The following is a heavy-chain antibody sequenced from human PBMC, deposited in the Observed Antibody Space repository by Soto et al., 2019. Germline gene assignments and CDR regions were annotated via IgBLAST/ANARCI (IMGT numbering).Heavy chain of an antibody. J-gene: IGHJ6*02. V-gene: IGHV3-48*03. CDR2: ICTSGKTI. Sequence: SLRLSCAVSGFTFSSYEMNWVRQAPGKGLEWVSYICTSGKTIYYADSLRGRFTISRDNAKNSLYLQMNSLRAEDTAVYFCARDPAIYSGKFDYGLDVWGRGTTVTVS. CDR1: GFTFSSYE. D-gene: IGHD4-4*01. CDR3: ARDPAIYSGKFDYGLDV.